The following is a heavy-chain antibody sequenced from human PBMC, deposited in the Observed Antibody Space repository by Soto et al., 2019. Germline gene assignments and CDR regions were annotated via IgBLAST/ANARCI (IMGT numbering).Heavy chain of an antibody. CDR3: ANFEIVVVITNAFDI. V-gene: IGHV3-30*18. Sequence: QVQLVESGGGVVQPGRSLRLSCAASRFTFSSYGMHWVRQAPGKGLEWVAVISYDGSNKYYADSVKGRFTISRDNSKNTLYLQMNSLRAEDTAVYYCANFEIVVVITNAFDIWGQGTMVTVSS. CDR2: ISYDGSNK. J-gene: IGHJ3*02. CDR1: RFTFSSYG. D-gene: IGHD3-22*01.